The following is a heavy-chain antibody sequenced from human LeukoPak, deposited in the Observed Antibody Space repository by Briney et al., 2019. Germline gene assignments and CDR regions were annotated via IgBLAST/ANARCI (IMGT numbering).Heavy chain of an antibody. Sequence: ASVKVSCKASGYTFTSYGISWVRQAPGQGLEWMGIINPSGGSTSYAQKFQGRVTMTRDTSTSTVYMELSSLRSEDTAVFYCARSRGGITDAFDIWGQGTMVTVSS. CDR1: GYTFTSYG. J-gene: IGHJ3*02. D-gene: IGHD6-25*01. CDR3: ARSRGGITDAFDI. CDR2: INPSGGST. V-gene: IGHV1-46*01.